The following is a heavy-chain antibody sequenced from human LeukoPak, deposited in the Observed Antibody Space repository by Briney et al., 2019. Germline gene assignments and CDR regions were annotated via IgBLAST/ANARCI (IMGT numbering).Heavy chain of an antibody. Sequence: GGSLRLSCATSGFTFSSYAMHWVRQATGKGLEWVSAIGTAGDTFYPGSVKGRFTISRENAKNSLSLQMNSLRAEDTAVYYCVRQQTPHGNFDYWGQGTLVTVSS. V-gene: IGHV3-13*01. CDR2: IGTAGDT. CDR1: GFTFSSYA. J-gene: IGHJ4*02. D-gene: IGHD1-26*01. CDR3: VRQQTPHGNFDY.